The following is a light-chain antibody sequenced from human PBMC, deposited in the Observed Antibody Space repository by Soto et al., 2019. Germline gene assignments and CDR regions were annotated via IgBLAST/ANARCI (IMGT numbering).Light chain of an antibody. V-gene: IGLV1-51*02. Sequence: QSVLTQPPSVSAAPGQTVTISCSGSSSNIGNNYVSWYQQLPETAPKLLISKNNKRPSGIPDRFSGSKSGTSATLGITGLQTGDEADYYCGTWDYSLSTVVFGGGTKLTVL. CDR3: GTWDYSLSTVV. J-gene: IGLJ2*01. CDR1: SSNIGNNY. CDR2: KNN.